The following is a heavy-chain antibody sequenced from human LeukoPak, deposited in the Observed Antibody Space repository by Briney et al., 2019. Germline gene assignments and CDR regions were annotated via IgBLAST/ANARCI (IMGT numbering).Heavy chain of an antibody. CDR1: GFTFSSYG. J-gene: IGHJ5*02. CDR3: ARDPVGATRGMGFDP. V-gene: IGHV3-33*01. Sequence: GRSLRLSCAASGFTFSSYGMHWVRQAPGKGLEWVAVIWYDGSNKYYADSVKGRFTISRDNAKNSLYLQMNSLRAEDTAVYYCARDPVGATRGMGFDPWGQGTLVTVSS. CDR2: IWYDGSNK. D-gene: IGHD1-26*01.